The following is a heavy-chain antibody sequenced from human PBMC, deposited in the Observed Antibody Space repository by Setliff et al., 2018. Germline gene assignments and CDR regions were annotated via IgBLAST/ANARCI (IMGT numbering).Heavy chain of an antibody. CDR3: ARELRSPYWHLDS. D-gene: IGHD3-16*01. V-gene: IGHV1-69*13. CDR1: GGTFSSSG. Sequence: GASVKVSCKSSGGTFSSSGITWVRQAPGQGLQWLGRFIPILGATNYAQNFQGRATITADESTSTGYMELRSLRSDDTAVYYCARELRSPYWHLDSWGQGTQVTVSS. J-gene: IGHJ5*01. CDR2: FIPILGAT.